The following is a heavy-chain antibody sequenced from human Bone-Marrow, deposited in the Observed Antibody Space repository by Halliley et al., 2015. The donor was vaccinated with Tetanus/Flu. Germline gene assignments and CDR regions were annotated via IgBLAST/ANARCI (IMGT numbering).Heavy chain of an antibody. CDR2: ISSSGSGGRT. Sequence: SLRLSCAASGFTFTAYGMSWVRQAPGKGLEWLSSISSSGSGGRTDYADSVKGRFTISRDNSKNTLFLQMNSLRAEDTAVYYCTKDSGGDHAYWGQGTLVTVSS. J-gene: IGHJ4*02. CDR1: GFTFTAYG. D-gene: IGHD5-12*01. V-gene: IGHV3-23*01. CDR3: TKDSGGDHAY.